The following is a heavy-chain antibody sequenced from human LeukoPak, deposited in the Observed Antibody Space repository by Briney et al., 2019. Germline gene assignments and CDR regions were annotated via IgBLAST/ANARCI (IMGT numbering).Heavy chain of an antibody. D-gene: IGHD3-22*01. CDR1: GGTFSSYA. V-gene: IGHV1-69*05. J-gene: IGHJ4*02. CDR3: ARDFGHYYDSSGSGYYFVY. Sequence: SVKVSCKASGGTFSSYAISWVRQAPGQGLDWMGRIIPIFGTANYAQKFQGRVTITTDESTSTAYMELSSLRSEDTAVYYCARDFGHYYDSSGSGYYFVYWGQGTLVTVSS. CDR2: IIPIFGTA.